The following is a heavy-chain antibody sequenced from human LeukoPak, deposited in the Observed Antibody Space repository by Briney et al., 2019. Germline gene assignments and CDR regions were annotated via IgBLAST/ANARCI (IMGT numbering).Heavy chain of an antibody. CDR1: GFSFRNYW. D-gene: IGHD2-15*01. Sequence: LAGGSLRLSCAASGFSFRNYWMGWVRQAPGKGLEWVANTKPDGSTDYYADSVRGRFTASRDNANNLLYLQMNRLRAEDTAVYYCARDGGLHTNFDYWGQGTLLTVSS. CDR3: ARDGGLHTNFDY. J-gene: IGHJ4*02. CDR2: TKPDGSTD. V-gene: IGHV3-7*01.